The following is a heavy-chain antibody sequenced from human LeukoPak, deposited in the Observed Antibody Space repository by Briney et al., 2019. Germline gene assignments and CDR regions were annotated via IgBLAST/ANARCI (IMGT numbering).Heavy chain of an antibody. V-gene: IGHV4-39*01. CDR1: GGSITSSSSY. Sequence: PSQTLSLTCPVSGGSITSSSSYWGWIRQPPGRGLEWIGTIYYSGTTYYNPSLKSRVTISIDAAKNQFSLMLTSVTAADTAVYYCARQVDVGCSSTSCYGHGAFDIWGQGTVVTASS. CDR3: ARQVDVGCSSTSCYGHGAFDI. D-gene: IGHD2-2*01. J-gene: IGHJ3*02. CDR2: IYYSGTT.